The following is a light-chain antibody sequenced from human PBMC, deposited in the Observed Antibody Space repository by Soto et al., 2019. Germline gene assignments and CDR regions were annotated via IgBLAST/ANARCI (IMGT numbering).Light chain of an antibody. CDR3: SSYLSSTIPYV. J-gene: IGLJ1*01. V-gene: IGLV2-14*01. Sequence: QSALTQPASVSGSAGQAITISCTGTSSDFGDDNYVSWYRQHPGKAPKLIIYDVSNRPTGVSNRFSGSKSGNTASLTISGLQAEDEDDYYCSSYLSSTIPYVFGTGTKVTVL. CDR1: SSDFGDDNY. CDR2: DVS.